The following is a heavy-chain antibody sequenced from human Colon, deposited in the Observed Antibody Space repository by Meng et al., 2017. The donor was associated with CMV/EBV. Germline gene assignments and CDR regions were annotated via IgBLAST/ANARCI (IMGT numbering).Heavy chain of an antibody. CDR2: IYYSGST. V-gene: IGHV4-39*07. CDR3: ARGYYDSSGYPPANLLFDY. J-gene: IGHJ4*02. Sequence: GSLRLSCTVSGGSISSSSYYWGWIRQPPGKGLEWIGSIYYSGSTYYNPSLKSRVTISVDTSKNQFSLKLSSVTAADTAVYYCARGYYDSSGYPPANLLFDYWGQGTLVTVSS. CDR1: GGSISSSSYY. D-gene: IGHD3-22*01.